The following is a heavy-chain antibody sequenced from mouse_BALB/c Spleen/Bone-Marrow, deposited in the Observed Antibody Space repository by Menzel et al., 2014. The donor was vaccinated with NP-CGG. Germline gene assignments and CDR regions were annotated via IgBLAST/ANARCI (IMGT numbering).Heavy chain of an antibody. CDR1: GFTFSSYG. V-gene: IGHV5-6-3*01. CDR3: ARDYYGSSDY. D-gene: IGHD1-1*01. J-gene: IGHJ2*01. Sequence: EVQLVESGGGLVQPRGSLKLSCAASGFTFSSYGMSWVRQTPDKRLELVATINSNGGSTYYPDSVKGRFTISGDNAKNTLYLQMSSLKSEDTAMYYCARDYYGSSDYWGQGTTLIVSS. CDR2: INSNGGST.